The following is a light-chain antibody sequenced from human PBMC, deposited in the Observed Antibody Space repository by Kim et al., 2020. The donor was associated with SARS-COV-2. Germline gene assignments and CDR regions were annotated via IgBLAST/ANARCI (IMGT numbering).Light chain of an antibody. J-gene: IGKJ1*01. CDR3: QKYNSAPWT. Sequence: SVGDRVTITCRATQGIGNYLAWYQQKAGESPKLLIYAASTLQSGVPSRFTGSGSGTDFTLTITSLQPEDVATYYCQKYNSAPWTFGQGTKVDIK. CDR2: AAS. V-gene: IGKV1-27*01. CDR1: QGIGNY.